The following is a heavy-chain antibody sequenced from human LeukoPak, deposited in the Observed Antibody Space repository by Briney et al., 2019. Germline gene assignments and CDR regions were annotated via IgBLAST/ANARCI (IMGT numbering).Heavy chain of an antibody. J-gene: IGHJ3*01. Sequence: GGSLRLPCAASGFSVSDYALVWVRQAPGRGLEWVAAIRGSDNYANYADAVEGRFTISRDNSKNTLYLQMNSLRAEDTAIYYCGRDPNGDYVGAFEFWGQGTMVTVSS. V-gene: IGHV3-23*01. CDR3: GRDPNGDYVGAFEF. CDR2: IRGSDNYA. CDR1: GFSVSDYA. D-gene: IGHD4-17*01.